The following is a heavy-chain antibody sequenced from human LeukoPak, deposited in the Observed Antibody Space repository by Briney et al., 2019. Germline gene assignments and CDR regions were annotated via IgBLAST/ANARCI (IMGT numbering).Heavy chain of an antibody. Sequence: GGSLRLSCAASGFTFSSYAMSWVCQAPGKGLEWVSAISGSGGSTYYADSVKGRFTISRDNSKNTLYLQMNSLRAEDTAVYYCANGKPRAYCGGDCPFPFDYWGQGTLVTVSS. J-gene: IGHJ4*02. CDR3: ANGKPRAYCGGDCPFPFDY. D-gene: IGHD2-21*02. CDR1: GFTFSSYA. V-gene: IGHV3-23*01. CDR2: ISGSGGST.